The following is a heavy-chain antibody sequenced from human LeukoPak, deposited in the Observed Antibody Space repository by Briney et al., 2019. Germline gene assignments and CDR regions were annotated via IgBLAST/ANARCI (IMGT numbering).Heavy chain of an antibody. D-gene: IGHD3-22*01. J-gene: IGHJ4*02. CDR2: IRYDGSNK. V-gene: IGHV3-30*02. Sequence: GGSLRLSCAASGFTFSSYGMHWVRQAPGKGLEWVAFIRYDGSNKYYADSVKGRFTISRDNSKNTLYLQMNSLRAEDTAVYYCAKDWMYYYDSSGQTNDYWGQGTLVTVSS. CDR3: AKDWMYYYDSSGQTNDY. CDR1: GFTFSSYG.